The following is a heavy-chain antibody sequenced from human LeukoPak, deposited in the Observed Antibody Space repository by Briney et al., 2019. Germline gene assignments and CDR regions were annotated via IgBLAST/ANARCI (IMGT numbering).Heavy chain of an antibody. CDR3: ARAKPKNMVRGLIMRRESRYYFDY. V-gene: IGHV3-53*01. Sequence: GGSLRLSCAASGFTVSSNYMSWVRQAPGKGLEWVSVIYSGGSQYYADSVKGRFTISRDNSKSTLYIQMNSLRAEDTAVYYCARAKPKNMVRGLIMRRESRYYFDYWGQGTLVTVSS. J-gene: IGHJ4*02. D-gene: IGHD3-10*01. CDR1: GFTVSSNY. CDR2: IYSGGSQ.